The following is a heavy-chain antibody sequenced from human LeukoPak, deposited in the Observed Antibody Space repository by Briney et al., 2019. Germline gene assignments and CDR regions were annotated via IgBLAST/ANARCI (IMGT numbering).Heavy chain of an antibody. D-gene: IGHD3-22*01. V-gene: IGHV4-38-2*01. J-gene: IGHJ6*03. Sequence: SETLSLTCAVSGYSISSGYFWGWIRQPPGKGLEWIGSIYQSGTTYYNPSLKSRVTISVDTSKNQFSLKLSSVTAADTAVYYCTRGSIAYYYMDVWGKGTTVTISS. CDR2: IYQSGTT. CDR1: GYSISSGYF. CDR3: TRGSIAYYYMDV.